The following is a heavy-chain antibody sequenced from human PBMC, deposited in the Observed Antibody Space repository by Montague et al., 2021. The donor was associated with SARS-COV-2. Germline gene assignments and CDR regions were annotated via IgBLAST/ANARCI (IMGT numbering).Heavy chain of an antibody. CDR1: GYSFTTYW. J-gene: IGHJ4*02. V-gene: IGHV5-10-1*01. CDR2: IDPSDSNT. Sequence: QSGAEVKKPGESLRISCKGSGYSFTTYWINWVRQMPGKGLEWMGKIDPSDSNTNYSPSFQSHVAISVDRSISTAYLQWRSLKASDTAMYYCATPDYWGQGTLVTVSS. CDR3: ATPDY.